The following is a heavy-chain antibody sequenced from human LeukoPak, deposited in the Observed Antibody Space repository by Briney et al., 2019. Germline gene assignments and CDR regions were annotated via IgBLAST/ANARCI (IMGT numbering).Heavy chain of an antibody. D-gene: IGHD3-22*01. Sequence: PSETLSLTCAVYGGSISGYYWSWIRQPPGKGLEWIGEINHSGSTNYNPSLKSRVTISVDTSKNQFSLKLSSVTAADTAVYYCAGGLGSRYYDSISLAYWGQGTLVTVSS. CDR2: INHSGST. CDR3: AGGLGSRYYDSISLAY. CDR1: GGSISGYY. V-gene: IGHV4-34*01. J-gene: IGHJ4*02.